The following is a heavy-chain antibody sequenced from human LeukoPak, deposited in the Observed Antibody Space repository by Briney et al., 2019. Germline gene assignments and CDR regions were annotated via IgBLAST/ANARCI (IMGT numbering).Heavy chain of an antibody. Sequence: GGSLRLSCAASGFTFSSYAMSWVRQAPGKGLEGVSTFSGSGGSTYYADSVKGRFTISRDNSRNTLYLQMNSLRAEDTAVYYCTRIPSSRQLLHFDYWGQGTLVTVSS. CDR3: TRIPSSRQLLHFDY. CDR2: FSGSGGST. J-gene: IGHJ4*02. V-gene: IGHV3-23*01. D-gene: IGHD6-13*01. CDR1: GFTFSSYA.